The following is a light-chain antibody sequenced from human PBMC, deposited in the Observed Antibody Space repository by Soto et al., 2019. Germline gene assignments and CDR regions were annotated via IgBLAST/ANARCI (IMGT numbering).Light chain of an antibody. CDR3: QQYNNWPPIT. V-gene: IGKV3-15*01. CDR1: QSVSSK. CDR2: GAS. J-gene: IGKJ5*01. Sequence: EIVLTQSPATLSLSPGERATLSCRASQSVSSKLAWYQQKPGQAPRLLIHGASTRATGIPARFSGSGSGTEFTLTISSLQSEDFAVYYCQQYNNWPPITFGQGTRLEIK.